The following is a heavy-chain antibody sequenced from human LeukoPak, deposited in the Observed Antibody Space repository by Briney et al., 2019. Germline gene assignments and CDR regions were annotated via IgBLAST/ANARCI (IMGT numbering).Heavy chain of an antibody. V-gene: IGHV4-59*01. Sequence: SETLSLTCTVSGGSISSYYWSWIRQPPGKGLEWIGYIYYSGSTNYNPSLKSRVTISVDTSKNQFSLKLSSVTAADTAVYYCARGLRRQTYYYDSSGYAVYFDLWGRGTLVTVSS. D-gene: IGHD3-22*01. J-gene: IGHJ2*01. CDR1: GGSISSYY. CDR3: ARGLRRQTYYYDSSGYAVYFDL. CDR2: IYYSGST.